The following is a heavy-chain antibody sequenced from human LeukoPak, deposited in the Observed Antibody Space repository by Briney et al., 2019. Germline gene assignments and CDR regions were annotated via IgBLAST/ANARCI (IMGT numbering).Heavy chain of an antibody. D-gene: IGHD2-15*01. J-gene: IGHJ5*02. CDR2: MNPNSGNT. V-gene: IGHV1-8*01. CDR3: ARAFVGVVAATGWWFDP. Sequence: ASVKVSCKASGYTFTSYDINWVRQATGQGLEWMGWMNPNSGNTGYAQKFQGRVTMTRNTSISTAYMELSSLRSEDTAVYYCARAFVGVVAATGWWFDPWGQGTLVTVSS. CDR1: GYTFTSYD.